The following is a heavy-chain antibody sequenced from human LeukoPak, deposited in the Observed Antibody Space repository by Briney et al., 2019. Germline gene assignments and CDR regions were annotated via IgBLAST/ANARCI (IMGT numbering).Heavy chain of an antibody. J-gene: IGHJ6*02. V-gene: IGHV3-30*18. D-gene: IGHD2-2*03. CDR3: AKDGYCSSTSCFLPDYYYYGMDV. CDR2: ISYDGSNK. CDR1: GFTFSSYG. Sequence: GGSLRLSCAASGFTFSSYGMHWVRQAPGKGLEWVAVISYDGSNKYYADSVKGRFTISRDNSKNTLYLQMNSLSAEDTAVYYCAKDGYCSSTSCFLPDYYYYGMDVWGQGTTVTVSS.